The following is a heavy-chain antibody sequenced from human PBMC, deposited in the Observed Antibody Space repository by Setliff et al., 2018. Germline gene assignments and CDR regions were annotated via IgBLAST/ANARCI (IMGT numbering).Heavy chain of an antibody. CDR3: ATYCSGGSCYSFLYNYYYYGMDV. J-gene: IGHJ6*02. CDR1: GYTFTSYD. D-gene: IGHD2-15*01. Sequence: GASVKVSCKASGYTFTSYDINWVRQATGQGLEWMGWMNPNSGNTGYAQKFQGRVTMTRNTSISTAYMELSSLRSEDTAVYYCATYCSGGSCYSFLYNYYYYGMDVWGQGTTVTVSS. V-gene: IGHV1-8*02. CDR2: MNPNSGNT.